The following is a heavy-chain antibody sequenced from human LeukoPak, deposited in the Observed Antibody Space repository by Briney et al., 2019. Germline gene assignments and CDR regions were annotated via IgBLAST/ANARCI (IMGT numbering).Heavy chain of an antibody. CDR3: ARSSAWELLQPSDYYGMDV. V-gene: IGHV3-21*01. CDR2: IIIIGSYI. J-gene: IGHJ6*02. Sequence: PGGSLRLSCAASGFTFSSYSMNWVGRPPGRGRRWFSSIIIIGSYIYYADSVKGRFTISRDNAKNSLYLQMNSLRAEDTAVYYCARSSAWELLQPSDYYGMDVWGQGTTVTVPS. D-gene: IGHD1-26*01. CDR1: GFTFSSYS.